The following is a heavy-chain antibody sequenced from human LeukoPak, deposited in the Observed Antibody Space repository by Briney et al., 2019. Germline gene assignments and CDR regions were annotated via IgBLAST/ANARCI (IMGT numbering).Heavy chain of an antibody. V-gene: IGHV4-59*08. CDR3: ARGYGDNSGAFDI. CDR1: GGSISSYF. CDR2: IYYSGST. D-gene: IGHD4-23*01. Sequence: SETLSLTCTVSGGSISSYFWSWIRQPPGKGLEWIGYIYYSGSTNYNPSLKSRVTMSVDTSKNQFSLKLSSVTAADTAVYFCARGYGDNSGAFDIWGQGTLVTVSS. J-gene: IGHJ3*02.